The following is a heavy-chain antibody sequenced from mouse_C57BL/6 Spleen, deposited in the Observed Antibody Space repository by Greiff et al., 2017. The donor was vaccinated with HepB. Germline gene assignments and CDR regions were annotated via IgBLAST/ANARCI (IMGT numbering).Heavy chain of an antibody. J-gene: IGHJ1*03. CDR3: ARAALYYGSRYWYFDV. CDR1: GYTFTSYW. D-gene: IGHD1-1*01. Sequence: VQLQQPGAELVKPGASVKLSCKASGYTFTSYWMHWVKQRPGRGLEWIGRIDPNSGGTKYNEKFKSKATLTVDKPSSTAYMQLSSLTSEDSAVYYCARAALYYGSRYWYFDVWGTGTTVTVSS. CDR2: IDPNSGGT. V-gene: IGHV1-72*01.